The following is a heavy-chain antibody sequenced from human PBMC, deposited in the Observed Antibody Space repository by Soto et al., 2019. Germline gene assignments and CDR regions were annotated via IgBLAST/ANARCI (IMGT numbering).Heavy chain of an antibody. CDR2: ISSSSSYI. V-gene: IGHV3-21*01. Sequence: GGSLRLSCAASGFTFSSYSMNWVRQAPGKGLEWVSSISSSSSYIYYADSVKGRFTISRDNAKNSLYLQMNSLRAEDMAVYSCERGGGSSPSWPWAFDIWGQGTMVTVSS. CDR1: GFTFSSYS. D-gene: IGHD6-6*01. J-gene: IGHJ3*02. CDR3: ERGGGSSPSWPWAFDI.